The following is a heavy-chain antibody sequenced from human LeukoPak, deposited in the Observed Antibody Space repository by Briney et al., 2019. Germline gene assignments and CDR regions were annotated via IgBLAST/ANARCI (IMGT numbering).Heavy chain of an antibody. Sequence: GGSLRLSCAAPGFTFSSYSMNWVRQAPGKGLEWVSSISSSSSYIYYADSVKGRFTISRDNAKNSLYLQMNSLRAEDTAVYYCATTNIAAAFDYWGQGTLVTVSS. J-gene: IGHJ4*02. D-gene: IGHD6-13*01. V-gene: IGHV3-21*01. CDR2: ISSSSSYI. CDR1: GFTFSSYS. CDR3: ATTNIAAAFDY.